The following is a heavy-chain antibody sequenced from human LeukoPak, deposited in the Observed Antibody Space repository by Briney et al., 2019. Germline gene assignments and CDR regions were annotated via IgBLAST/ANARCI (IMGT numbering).Heavy chain of an antibody. J-gene: IGHJ2*01. Sequence: SSETLSLTCSVSGGFISSYYWSWIRQPAGKGLEWIGRIYSSGTTNHSPSLKSRVTMSVDTSKNQFSLRLSSVTAADTAVYFCTRDIVLPTAYWYFDLWGRGTLVTVSS. CDR3: TRDIVLPTAYWYFDL. V-gene: IGHV4-4*07. CDR1: GGFISSYY. D-gene: IGHD2-2*01. CDR2: IYSSGTT.